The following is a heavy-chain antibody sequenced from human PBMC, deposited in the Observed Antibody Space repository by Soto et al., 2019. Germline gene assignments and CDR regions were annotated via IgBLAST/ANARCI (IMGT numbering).Heavy chain of an antibody. J-gene: IGHJ4*02. CDR3: ARDREGYLDY. CDR1: GYTFTGYY. V-gene: IGHV1-2*02. Sequence: QVQLVQSGAEVKKPGASVKVSCKASGYTFTGYYMHWVRQAPGQGLEWMGWISPNSGVTSYAQKFQGRVTMTRDTCISTIYMELYSLRADDTAVYYCARDREGYLDYWVQGTLVTVSS. CDR2: ISPNSGVT.